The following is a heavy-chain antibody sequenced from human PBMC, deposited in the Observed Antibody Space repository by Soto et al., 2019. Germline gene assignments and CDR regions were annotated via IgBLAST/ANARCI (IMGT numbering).Heavy chain of an antibody. J-gene: IGHJ6*03. CDR1: GFTFSSYA. D-gene: IGHD1-1*01. CDR3: AKARQIRSTSHNYYYYMDV. V-gene: IGHV3-23*01. Sequence: EVQLLESGGGLVQPGGSLRLSCAASGFTFSSYAMSWVRQAPGKGLEWVSAISGSGGSTYYADSVKGRFTISRDNSKNTLYLQMNSLRAEDTAVYYCAKARQIRSTSHNYYYYMDVWGKGTTVTVSS. CDR2: ISGSGGST.